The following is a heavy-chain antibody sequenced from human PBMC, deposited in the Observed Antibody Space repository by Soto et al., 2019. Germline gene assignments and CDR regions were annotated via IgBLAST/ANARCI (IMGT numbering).Heavy chain of an antibody. V-gene: IGHV4-30-4*01. J-gene: IGHJ5*02. CDR3: ARVRGDFWSGYYPFDP. Sequence: SETLSLTCTVSGGSISSGDYYWSWIRQPPGKGLEWIGYIYCSGSTYYNPSLKSRVTISVDTSKNQFSLKLSSVTAADTAVYYCARVRGDFWSGYYPFDPWGQGTLVTVSS. CDR1: GGSISSGDYY. D-gene: IGHD3-3*01. CDR2: IYCSGST.